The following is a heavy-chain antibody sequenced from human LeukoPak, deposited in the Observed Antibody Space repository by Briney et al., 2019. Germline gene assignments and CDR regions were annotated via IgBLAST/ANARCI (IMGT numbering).Heavy chain of an antibody. CDR2: INHSGST. Sequence: PSETLSLTCAVYGGSFSGYYWSWIRQPTGKGLEWIGEINHSGSTNYNPSLKSRVTISVDTSKNQFSLKLSSVTAADTAVYYCARGGPFDYWGQGTLVTVSS. V-gene: IGHV4-34*01. CDR3: ARGGPFDY. CDR1: GGSFSGYY. J-gene: IGHJ4*02.